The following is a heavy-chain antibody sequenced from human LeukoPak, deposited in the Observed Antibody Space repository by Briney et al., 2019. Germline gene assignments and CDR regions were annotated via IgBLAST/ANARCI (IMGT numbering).Heavy chain of an antibody. CDR3: ARDRQQLGYYDY. D-gene: IGHD6-13*01. CDR2: IYYSGST. J-gene: IGHJ4*02. V-gene: IGHV4-59*01. CDR1: GGSISSYY. Sequence: SETLSLTCTVSGGSISSYYWSWIRQPPGKGLEWIGYIYYSGSTNYNPSLKSRVTISADTSKNQFSLKLSSVTAADTAVYYCARDRQQLGYYDYWGQGTLVTVSS.